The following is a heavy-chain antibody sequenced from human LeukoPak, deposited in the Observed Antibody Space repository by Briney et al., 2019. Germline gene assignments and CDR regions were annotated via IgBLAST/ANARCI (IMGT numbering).Heavy chain of an antibody. CDR3: ASGYSISWHYFDY. V-gene: IGHV4-4*07. J-gene: IGHJ4*02. CDR2: IYTSGST. CDR1: GGSISSDY. Sequence: SETLSLNCTGPGGSISSDYWSWIRQPAWKGLEWIGRIYTSGSTNYNPSLKSRVTMSVDTSKNQFSLKLSSVTAADTAVYYCASGYSISWHYFDYWGQGTLVTVSS. D-gene: IGHD6-13*01.